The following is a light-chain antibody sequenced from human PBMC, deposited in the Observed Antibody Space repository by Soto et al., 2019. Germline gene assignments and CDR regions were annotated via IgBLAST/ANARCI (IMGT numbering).Light chain of an antibody. CDR2: DAS. J-gene: IGKJ1*01. Sequence: ENVLKQSPATLSLSSGERATLSFKGRQRVSNYFAWYQQKPGQAPRLLIYDASNRATGIPARFSGSGSGTDFTLTISSLEPEDFAVYYCQQRSNWPLTFGQGTKVDIK. CDR1: QRVSNY. V-gene: IGKV3-11*01. CDR3: QQRSNWPLT.